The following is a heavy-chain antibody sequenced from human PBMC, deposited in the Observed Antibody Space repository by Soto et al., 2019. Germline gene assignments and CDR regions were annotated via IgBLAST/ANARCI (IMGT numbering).Heavy chain of an antibody. V-gene: IGHV4-31*03. J-gene: IGHJ4*02. CDR3: ARVSAYDSSGYRFDY. Sequence: XXSLTCPVSGGSISSGGYYWRWIRQHPGKGLEWIGYIYYSGSTYYNPSLKSRVTISVDTSKNQFSLKLSSVTAQDTAVYYCARVSAYDSSGYRFDYWGQGTLVTVSS. D-gene: IGHD3-22*01. CDR2: IYYSGST. CDR1: GGSISSGGYY.